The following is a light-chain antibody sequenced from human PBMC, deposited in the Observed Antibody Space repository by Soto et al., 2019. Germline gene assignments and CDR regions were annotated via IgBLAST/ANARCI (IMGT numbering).Light chain of an antibody. CDR2: AAS. Sequence: DIQMTHSPSSLSASVVDRFTITCLSSQSISTYLNWYQHKPGKAPTLLIYAASTLQSGVPSRFSGSGSGTDFTLTIRRLEPEDIAVYYCQQYGSSLGVTFGGGTKVDIK. V-gene: IGKV1-39*01. CDR1: QSISTY. J-gene: IGKJ4*01. CDR3: QQYGSSLGVT.